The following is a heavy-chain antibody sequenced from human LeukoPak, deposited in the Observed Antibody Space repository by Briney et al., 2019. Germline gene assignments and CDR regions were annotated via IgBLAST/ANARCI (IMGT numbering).Heavy chain of an antibody. J-gene: IGHJ6*02. D-gene: IGHD4-17*01. CDR3: ARARTRDYGDYVGPVGGMDV. CDR2: FDPEDGET. Sequence: ASVKVSCKVSGYTLTELSMHWVRQAPGKGLEWMGGFDPEDGETIYAQKFQGRVTMTEDTSTDTAYMELSSLRSEDTAVYYCARARTRDYGDYVGPVGGMDVWGQGTTVTVSS. V-gene: IGHV1-24*01. CDR1: GYTLTELS.